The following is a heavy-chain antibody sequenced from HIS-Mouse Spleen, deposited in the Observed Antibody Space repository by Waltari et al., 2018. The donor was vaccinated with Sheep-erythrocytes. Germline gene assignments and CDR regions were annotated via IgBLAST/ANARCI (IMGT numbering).Heavy chain of an antibody. CDR1: GGSISSSSYY. J-gene: IGHJ3*02. CDR2: IYYSGST. D-gene: IGHD1-26*01. CDR3: ARFSRPRFWPVGATAFDI. Sequence: QLQLQESGPGLVKPSETLSLTCTVSGGSISSSSYYWGWIRQPPGKGLEWIGSIYYSGSTYYNPSLKSRVTISVDTSKNQFSLKLSSVTAADTAVYYCARFSRPRFWPVGATAFDIWGQGTMVTVSS. V-gene: IGHV4-39*07.